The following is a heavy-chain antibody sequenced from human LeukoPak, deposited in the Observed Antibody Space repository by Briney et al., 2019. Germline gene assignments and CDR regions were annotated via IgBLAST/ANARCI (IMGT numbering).Heavy chain of an antibody. V-gene: IGHV3-30*02. D-gene: IGHD1-26*01. CDR3: AKDDGELPYY. J-gene: IGHJ4*02. CDR1: GFTFSSYG. Sequence: GGSLRLSCAASGFTFSSYGMHWVRQAPGKGLEWVAFIRYDGSNKYHADSVKGRFTISRDNSKNTLYLQMNSLRAEDTAVYYCAKDDGELPYYWGQGTLVTVSS. CDR2: IRYDGSNK.